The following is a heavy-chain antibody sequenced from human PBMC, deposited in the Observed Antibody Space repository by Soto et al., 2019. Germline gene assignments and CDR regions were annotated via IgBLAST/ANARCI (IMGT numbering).Heavy chain of an antibody. CDR1: GFTVSSYY. CDR3: SRDDVYCSGGSCYGAPMDV. Sequence: EMQLVESGGDLVQPGGSLRLSCAASGFTVSSYYMNWVRQAPGKGLEWVSLIQSGGSTFYADSVKGRFTISRDNSNNTLFLQMNSLRVEDTAMYYCSRDDVYCSGGSCYGAPMDVRGRGTTVTVSS. J-gene: IGHJ6*03. CDR2: IQSGGST. D-gene: IGHD2-15*01. V-gene: IGHV3-66*01.